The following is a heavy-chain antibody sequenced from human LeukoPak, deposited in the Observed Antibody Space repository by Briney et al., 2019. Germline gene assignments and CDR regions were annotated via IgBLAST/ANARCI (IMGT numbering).Heavy chain of an antibody. Sequence: ASVKVSCKASGYTFTGYYMHWVRQAPGQGLEWMGRINPNSGGTNYAQKFQGGVTMTRDTSISTAYMELSRLRSDDTAVYYCARGRRDSGYDARGYYYMDVWGKGTTVTVSS. CDR3: ARGRRDSGYDARGYYYMDV. CDR2: INPNSGGT. J-gene: IGHJ6*03. V-gene: IGHV1-2*06. D-gene: IGHD5-12*01. CDR1: GYTFTGYY.